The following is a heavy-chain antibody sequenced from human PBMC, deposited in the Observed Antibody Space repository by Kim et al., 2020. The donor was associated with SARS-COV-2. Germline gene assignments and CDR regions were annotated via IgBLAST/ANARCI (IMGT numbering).Heavy chain of an antibody. Sequence: SVKVSCKASGGTFSSYAISWVRQAPGQGLKWMGGIIPIFDTANYAQKFQGRVTITADESTSTAYMELSSLRSEDTAVYYCARDRGYCSGGSCYDYYYGMDVWGQGTTVTVSS. CDR2: IIPIFDTA. CDR1: GGTFSSYA. J-gene: IGHJ6*02. D-gene: IGHD2-15*01. CDR3: ARDRGYCSGGSCYDYYYGMDV. V-gene: IGHV1-69*13.